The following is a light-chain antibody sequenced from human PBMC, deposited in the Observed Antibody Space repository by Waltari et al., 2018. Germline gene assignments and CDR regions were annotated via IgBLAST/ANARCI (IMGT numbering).Light chain of an antibody. CDR3: QQYNNYPLT. CDR2: GAS. V-gene: IGKV1-16*02. CDR1: QGINKD. Sequence: DIQMTQSPSSLSASVGDRVTITCRASQGINKDLVWFQQKPGKAPKPLIYGASNLQSGVPSKFSGSGSGTDFILSISSLQPEDIATYYCQQYNNYPLTFGGGTKVEIK. J-gene: IGKJ4*01.